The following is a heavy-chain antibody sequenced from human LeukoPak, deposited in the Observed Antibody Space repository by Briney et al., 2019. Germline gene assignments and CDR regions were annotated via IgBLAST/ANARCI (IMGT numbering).Heavy chain of an antibody. CDR3: ARNSRVATTSGLNY. Sequence: GASVKVSCKVSGGTFSSYPISWVRQAPGQGLEWMGEITPIFGEAQNAEKFQGRVTITADEPTSTVYMELTSLRLDDTAMYYCARNSRVATTSGLNYWGQGTLVTVSS. CDR2: ITPIFGEA. D-gene: IGHD5-12*01. CDR1: GGTFSSYP. J-gene: IGHJ4*02. V-gene: IGHV1-69*01.